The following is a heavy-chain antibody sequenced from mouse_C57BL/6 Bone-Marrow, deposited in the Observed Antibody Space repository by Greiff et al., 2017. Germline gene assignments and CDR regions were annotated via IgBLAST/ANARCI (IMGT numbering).Heavy chain of an antibody. CDR3: FYYDYGGFAY. Sequence: LVESGPELVKPGASVKISCKASGYAFSSSWMNWVKQRPGKGLEWIGRIYPGDGDTNYNGKFKGKATLTADKSSSTAYMQLSSLTSEDSAVYFCFYYDYGGFAYWGQGTLVTVSA. V-gene: IGHV1-82*01. CDR2: IYPGDGDT. CDR1: GYAFSSSW. D-gene: IGHD2-4*01. J-gene: IGHJ3*01.